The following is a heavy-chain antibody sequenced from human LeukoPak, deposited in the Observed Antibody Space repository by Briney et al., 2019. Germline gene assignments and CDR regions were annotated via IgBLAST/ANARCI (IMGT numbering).Heavy chain of an antibody. CDR3: ARELRDYGSSRGAY. D-gene: IGHD3-10*01. CDR1: GFTFSSYW. CDR2: IKQDGSEK. V-gene: IGHV3-7*01. J-gene: IGHJ4*02. Sequence: GGSLRLSCAASGFTFSSYWMSWVRQAPGKGLEWVANIKQDGSEKYYVDPVKGRFTISRDNAKNSLYLQMNSLRAEDTAVYYCARELRDYGSSRGAYWGQGTLVTVSS.